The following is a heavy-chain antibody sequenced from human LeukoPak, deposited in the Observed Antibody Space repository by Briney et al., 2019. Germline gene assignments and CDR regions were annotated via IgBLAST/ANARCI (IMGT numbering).Heavy chain of an antibody. CDR1: GFTFSSYS. V-gene: IGHV3-21*01. CDR2: ISSSSSYK. D-gene: IGHD6-25*01. J-gene: IGHJ4*02. CDR3: ARSAAVTYY. Sequence: GGSLRLSCVASGFTFSSYSMNWVRQAPGKGLEWVSSISSSSSYKYYTDSVKGRFTISRDNAKNSLYLQMNSLRAEDTAVYYCARSAAVTYYWGQGTLVTVSS.